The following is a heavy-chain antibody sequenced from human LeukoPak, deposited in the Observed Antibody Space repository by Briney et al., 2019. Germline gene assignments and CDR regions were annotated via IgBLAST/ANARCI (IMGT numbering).Heavy chain of an antibody. Sequence: GGSLRLSCAASGFTFSSYAMSWVRQAPGKGLEWVSSISSSSSYIYYADSVKGRFTISRDNAKDSLYLQMNSLRAEDTAVYYCARDGVASDYYYYGMDVWGQGTTVTVSS. CDR1: GFTFSSYA. CDR2: ISSSSSYI. D-gene: IGHD2-15*01. CDR3: ARDGVASDYYYYGMDV. V-gene: IGHV3-21*01. J-gene: IGHJ6*02.